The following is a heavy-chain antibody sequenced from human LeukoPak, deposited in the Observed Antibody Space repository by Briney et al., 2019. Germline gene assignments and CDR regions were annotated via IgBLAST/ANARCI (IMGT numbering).Heavy chain of an antibody. Sequence: ASVKVSCKASGYTFTGYYLHWVRQAPGQALEWMGWIHPNSGGTNYAQKFQGRVTMTRDTSICTAYMELSRLRSDDTAVYYCARVPEYFDWLLPFDIWGQGTMVTVSS. V-gene: IGHV1-2*02. CDR2: IHPNSGGT. CDR3: ARVPEYFDWLLPFDI. CDR1: GYTFTGYY. J-gene: IGHJ3*02. D-gene: IGHD3-9*01.